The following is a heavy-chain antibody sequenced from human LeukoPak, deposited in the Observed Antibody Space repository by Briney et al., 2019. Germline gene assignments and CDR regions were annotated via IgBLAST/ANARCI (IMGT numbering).Heavy chain of an antibody. V-gene: IGHV4-39*01. J-gene: IGHJ4*02. CDR2: IYYSGST. CDR3: ARQGGQLFDY. CDR1: GGSISSSSYY. D-gene: IGHD1-1*01. Sequence: ASETLSLTCTVSGGSISSSSYYWGWIRQPPGKGLEWIGSIYYSGSTYYNPSLKSRVTISVDTSKNQFSLKLSSVTAADTAVYYCARQGGQLFDYWGQGTLVTVSS.